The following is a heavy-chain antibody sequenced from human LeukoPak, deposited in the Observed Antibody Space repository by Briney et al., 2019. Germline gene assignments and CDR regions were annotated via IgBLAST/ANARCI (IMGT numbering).Heavy chain of an antibody. CDR1: GFTFGDYA. CDR2: IRRKANGGTT. D-gene: IGHD4-17*01. Sequence: GGSLRLSCTASGFTFGDYAMSWFRQAPGKGLEWVGFIRRKANGGTTEYAASVKGRFTISRDDSKSITYLQMNSLKTEDTAVYYCTRGDYGDSYDLDCWGQGTLVTVSS. V-gene: IGHV3-49*03. J-gene: IGHJ4*02. CDR3: TRGDYGDSYDLDC.